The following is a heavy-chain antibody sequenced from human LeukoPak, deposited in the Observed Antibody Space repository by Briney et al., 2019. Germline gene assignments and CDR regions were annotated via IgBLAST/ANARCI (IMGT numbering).Heavy chain of an antibody. J-gene: IGHJ4*02. CDR2: INTNTGNP. CDR1: GYTFTGYY. Sequence: ASVKVSCKTSGYTFTGYYMHWVRQAPGQGLEWMGWINTNTGNPTHAQGFTGRFVFSLDTSVSTAYLQISSLKAEDTAVYYCAREVRAFDYWGQGTLVTVSS. D-gene: IGHD4-11*01. V-gene: IGHV7-4-1*02. CDR3: AREVRAFDY.